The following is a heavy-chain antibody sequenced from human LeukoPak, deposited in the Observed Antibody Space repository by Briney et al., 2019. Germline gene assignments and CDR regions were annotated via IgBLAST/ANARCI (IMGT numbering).Heavy chain of an antibody. CDR3: ASLKRGYSGYDSVSRDY. CDR2: IYYSGST. V-gene: IGHV4-39*01. Sequence: SETLSLTCTVSGGSISSSSYYWGWIRQPPGKGLEGIGSIYYSGSTYYNPSLKRRVTISVDTSKNQFSLKLSSVTAADTAVYYCASLKRGYSGYDSVSRDYWGQGTLATVSS. CDR1: GGSISSSSYY. D-gene: IGHD5-12*01. J-gene: IGHJ4*02.